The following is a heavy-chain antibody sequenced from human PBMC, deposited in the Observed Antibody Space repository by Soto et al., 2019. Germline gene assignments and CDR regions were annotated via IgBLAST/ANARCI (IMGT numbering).Heavy chain of an antibody. CDR3: ARRPISGDYHYYFDY. CDR1: GGTFSSYA. D-gene: IGHD4-17*01. V-gene: IGHV1-69*01. J-gene: IGHJ4*02. Sequence: QVQLVQSGAEVTKPGSSVKVSCKASGGTFSSYAISWLRQAPGQGREWMGGIIPIFGTANYAQKFQGRVTITADESTSADYMELSSLSYEDTDVYYCARRPISGDYHYYFDYWGQGTLVTVSS. CDR2: IIPIFGTA.